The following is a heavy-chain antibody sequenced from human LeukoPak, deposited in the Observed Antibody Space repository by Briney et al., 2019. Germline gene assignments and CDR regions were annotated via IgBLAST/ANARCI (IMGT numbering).Heavy chain of an antibody. D-gene: IGHD5-18*01. J-gene: IGHJ6*03. CDR2: INHGGST. Sequence: SETLSLTCAVYGGSFSGYYWSWIRQPPGKGLEWIGEINHGGSTNYNPSLKSRVTISVDTSKNQFSLKLSSVTAADTAVYYCARGRGYSYGLGLYYYYMDVWGKGTTVTVSS. CDR3: ARGRGYSYGLGLYYYYMDV. V-gene: IGHV4-34*01. CDR1: GGSFSGYY.